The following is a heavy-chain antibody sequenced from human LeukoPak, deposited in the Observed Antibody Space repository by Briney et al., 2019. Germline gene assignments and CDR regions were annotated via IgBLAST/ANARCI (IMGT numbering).Heavy chain of an antibody. J-gene: IGHJ4*02. CDR2: ISGSGGSI. Sequence: GGSLRLSCAASGFTFSSYAMTWVRQAPGQGLEWVSTISGSGGSIYYADSVKGRFTISRDNSKNTLYLQMNSLRAEDTALYYCAKDKTAVTTHFDYWGQGTLVTVSS. V-gene: IGHV3-23*01. D-gene: IGHD4-17*01. CDR1: GFTFSSYA. CDR3: AKDKTAVTTHFDY.